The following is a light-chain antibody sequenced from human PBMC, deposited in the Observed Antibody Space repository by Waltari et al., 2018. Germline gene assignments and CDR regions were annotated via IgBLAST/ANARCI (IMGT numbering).Light chain of an antibody. CDR3: ATWDDRLTAV. V-gene: IGLV1-47*01. J-gene: IGLJ2*01. CDR2: GNT. CDR1: NSNVGANS. Sequence: QSILTQPPSASGTPGRTVTISCSGSNSNVGANSVCWYQQLPGPAPKLLIFGNTLRPSGVPDRFSGSKSGTAASLAIRGLRSEDEADYYCATWDDRLTAVFGGGTKLTVL.